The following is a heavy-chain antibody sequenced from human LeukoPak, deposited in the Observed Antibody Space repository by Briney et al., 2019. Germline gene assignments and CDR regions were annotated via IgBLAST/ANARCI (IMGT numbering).Heavy chain of an antibody. CDR1: GFTFSSYW. CDR3: AKLPVPHRSY. D-gene: IGHD1-1*01. CDR2: ISGSGGST. V-gene: IGHV3-23*01. Sequence: PGGSLRLSCAASGFTFSSYWMHWVRQAPGKGLEWVSAISGSGGSTYYADSVKGRFTISRDNSKNTLYLQMNSLRAEDTAVYNCAKLPVPHRSYWGQGTLVTVSS. J-gene: IGHJ4*02.